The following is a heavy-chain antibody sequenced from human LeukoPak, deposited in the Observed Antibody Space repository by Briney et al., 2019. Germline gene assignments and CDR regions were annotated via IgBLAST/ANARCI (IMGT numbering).Heavy chain of an antibody. CDR3: ARGSYGAGSHFDY. J-gene: IGHJ4*02. Sequence: PSQTLSLTCAVSGGSISSGDFPWSWIRQPPGKALEWIGYIFHTGHTSYNPSLKSRVTISVDMSKNQLSLRLTSVTAADTAVYYCARGSYGAGSHFDYWGQGTLVTVSS. CDR2: IFHTGHT. D-gene: IGHD3-10*01. CDR1: GGSISSGDFP. V-gene: IGHV4-30-2*01.